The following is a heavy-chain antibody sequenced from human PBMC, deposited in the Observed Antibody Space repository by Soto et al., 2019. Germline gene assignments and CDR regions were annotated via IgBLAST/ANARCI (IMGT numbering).Heavy chain of an antibody. CDR3: ARGQLWLVPYYYYGMDV. D-gene: IGHD6-19*01. CDR1: GYTFTGYY. V-gene: IGHV1-2*04. J-gene: IGHJ6*02. CDR2: INPNSGGT. Sequence: QVQLVQSGAEVKKPGASVKVSCKASGYTFTGYYMRWVRQAPGQGLEWMGWINPNSGGTNYAQKFQGWVTMTRDTSISTAYMELSRLRSDDTAVYYCARGQLWLVPYYYYGMDVWGQGTTVTVSS.